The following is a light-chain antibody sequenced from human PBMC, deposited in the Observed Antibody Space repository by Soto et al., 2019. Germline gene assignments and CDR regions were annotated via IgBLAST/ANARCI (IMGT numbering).Light chain of an antibody. V-gene: IGKV1-27*01. Sequence: DIQITQSPSSLSASVGDRVTITCRASQGISTYLAWYQQKPGKVPKLLIYAASTLQSGVPSRFSGSGSGTDFTVTITSLPPEDVATYYSQEYNSAPFTVGPGTKVDIK. CDR2: AAS. CDR1: QGISTY. CDR3: QEYNSAPFT. J-gene: IGKJ3*01.